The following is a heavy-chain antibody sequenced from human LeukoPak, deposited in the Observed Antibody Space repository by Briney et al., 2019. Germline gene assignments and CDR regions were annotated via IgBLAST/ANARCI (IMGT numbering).Heavy chain of an antibody. D-gene: IGHD2-2*02. J-gene: IGHJ3*02. Sequence: ASVKVSCKASGGTFSSYAISWVRQAPGQGLEWMRGIIPIFGTANYAQKFQGRVTITANESTSTAYMALRSMRSEDTAVYYCARREDIVVVPAVIPRGGYFDWLGAFDIWGQGTMVTVSS. CDR1: GGTFSSYA. CDR2: IIPIFGTA. V-gene: IGHV1-69*13. CDR3: ARREDIVVVPAVIPRGGYFDWLGAFDI.